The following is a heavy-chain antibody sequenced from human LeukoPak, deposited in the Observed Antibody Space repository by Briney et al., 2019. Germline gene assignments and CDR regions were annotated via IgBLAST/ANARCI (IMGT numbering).Heavy chain of an antibody. Sequence: GGSLRLSCAASGFTFDDYAMHWVRQAPGKGLEWVSGISWNSGSIGYADSVKGRFTISRDNAKNSLYLQMNSLRAEDTAVYYCAKGEGTAMAYWGQGTLVTVSS. CDR3: AKGEGTAMAY. J-gene: IGHJ4*02. D-gene: IGHD5-18*01. CDR2: ISWNSGSI. V-gene: IGHV3-9*01. CDR1: GFTFDDYA.